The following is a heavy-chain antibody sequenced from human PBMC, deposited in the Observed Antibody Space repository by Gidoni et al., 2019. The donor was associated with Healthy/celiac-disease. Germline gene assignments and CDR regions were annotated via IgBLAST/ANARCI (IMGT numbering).Heavy chain of an antibody. V-gene: IGHV3-30-3*01. CDR2: KSNDGSNK. CDR1: GFTFSSCA. Sequence: QVQLVESWCGVVEPGGSLRLSCAASGFTFSSCAMHWVRQAPGKGLEWVKVKSNDGSNKYYAGSVKGRFTISRDKSKTPLYLQMNSLRAEDTAVYYCAGTGQQLLYVPWGQGTLVTVSS. J-gene: IGHJ5*02. D-gene: IGHD6-13*01. CDR3: AGTGQQLLYVP.